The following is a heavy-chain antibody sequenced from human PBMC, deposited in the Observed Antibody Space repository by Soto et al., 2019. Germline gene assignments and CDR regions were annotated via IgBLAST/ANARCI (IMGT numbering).Heavy chain of an antibody. D-gene: IGHD6-19*01. CDR2: ISYSGST. CDR1: GASVNSATYY. V-gene: IGHV4-61*01. J-gene: IGHJ4*02. Sequence: QVQLQESGPGLVKPSETLSLTCTVSGASVNSATYYWSWIRQPPGKGLEWIGYISYSGSTNYNPSLKSRVTISADTSKNQFSLNLRSVTAADTAVYYCAGDGVSNAWYFDWGQGTLVTVSS. CDR3: AGDGVSNAWYFD.